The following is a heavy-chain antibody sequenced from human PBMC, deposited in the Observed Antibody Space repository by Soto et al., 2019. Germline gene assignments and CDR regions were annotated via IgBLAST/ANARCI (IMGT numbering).Heavy chain of an antibody. D-gene: IGHD3-3*01. J-gene: IGHJ5*02. CDR1: GYTFTSYY. V-gene: IGHV1-69*13. CDR2: IIPIFGTA. Sequence: SVKVSCKASGYTFTSYYMHWVRQAPGQGLEWMGGIIPIFGTANYAQKFQGRVTITADESTSTAYMELSSLRSEDTAVYYCARSDITIFGVAINWFDPWGQG. CDR3: ARSDITIFGVAINWFDP.